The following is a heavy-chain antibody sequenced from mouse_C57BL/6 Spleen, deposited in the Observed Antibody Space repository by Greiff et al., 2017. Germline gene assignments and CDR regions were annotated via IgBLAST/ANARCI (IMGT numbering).Heavy chain of an antibody. D-gene: IGHD2-3*01. CDR1: GYTFTDYE. CDR2: IDPETGGT. CDR3: TRGGWLPSWFAY. V-gene: IGHV1-15*01. Sequence: VKLQESGAELVRPGASVTLSCKASGYTFTDYEMHWVKQTPVHGLEWIGAIDPETGGTAYNQKFKGKAILTADKSSSTAYMELRSLTSEDSAVYYCTRGGWLPSWFAYWGQGTLVTVSA. J-gene: IGHJ3*01.